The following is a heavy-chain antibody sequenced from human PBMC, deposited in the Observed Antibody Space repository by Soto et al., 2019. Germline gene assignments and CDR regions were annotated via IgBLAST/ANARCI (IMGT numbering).Heavy chain of an antibody. Sequence: GGSLRLSCAASGFTFSSYAMHWVRQAPGKGLEWVAVISYDGSNKYYADSVKGRFTISRDNSKNTLYLQMNSLRAEDTAVYYCARDSEEVAVATRTHDAFDIWGQGTMVTVSS. V-gene: IGHV3-30-3*01. CDR3: ARDSEEVAVATRTHDAFDI. CDR1: GFTFSSYA. CDR2: ISYDGSNK. D-gene: IGHD6-19*01. J-gene: IGHJ3*02.